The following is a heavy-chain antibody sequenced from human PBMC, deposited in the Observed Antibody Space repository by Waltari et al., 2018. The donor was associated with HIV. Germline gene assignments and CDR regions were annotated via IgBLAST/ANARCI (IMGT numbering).Heavy chain of an antibody. J-gene: IGHJ4*02. D-gene: IGHD5-18*01. CDR2: IHYEGGT. CDR1: GDSIRNFY. V-gene: IGHV4-59*01. Sequence: QVQLQESGPRLVKPSETLSLSCTVSGDSIRNFYWSWIRQPPGKLLEWIGYIHYEGGTNWHPSLKRRVTMSVDTSKKQFSLSLNSVTAADTAIYYCAGGHNFGSRFDYWGQGILVAVSS. CDR3: AGGHNFGSRFDY.